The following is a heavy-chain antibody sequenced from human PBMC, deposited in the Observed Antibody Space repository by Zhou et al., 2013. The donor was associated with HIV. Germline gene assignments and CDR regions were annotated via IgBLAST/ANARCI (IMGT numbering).Heavy chain of an antibody. CDR3: ARDLGGYCSGGSCYSYYYYMDV. V-gene: IGHV1-46*01. CDR2: INPSGGFT. D-gene: IGHD2-15*01. Sequence: QVQLVQSGAEVKKPGASVKVSCKASGYTFTSYYMHWVRQAPGQGLEWMGIINPSGGFTTYAQRFQGRVTMTRDTSTSTVYMELSSLRSEDTAVYYCARDLGGYCSGGSCYSYYYYMDVWGTKGPRSPSP. CDR1: GYTFTSYY. J-gene: IGHJ6*03.